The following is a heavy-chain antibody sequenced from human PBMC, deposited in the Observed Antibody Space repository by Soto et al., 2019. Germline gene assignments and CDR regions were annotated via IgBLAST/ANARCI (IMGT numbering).Heavy chain of an antibody. CDR2: IKQDGSQK. Sequence: GVSLRLSWAASGLTFSSYWMSWVRQAPGKGLEWVANIKQDGSQKYYVDSVKGRFTISRDNAKNSLYLQMNSLRVEDTAVYYCASAYYYDSSGYSPGGYRGQGTLVTVSS. J-gene: IGHJ4*02. CDR3: ASAYYYDSSGYSPGGY. CDR1: GLTFSSYW. D-gene: IGHD3-22*01. V-gene: IGHV3-7*01.